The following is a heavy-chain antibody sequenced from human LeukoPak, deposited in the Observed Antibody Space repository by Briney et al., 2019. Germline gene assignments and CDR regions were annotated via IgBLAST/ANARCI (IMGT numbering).Heavy chain of an antibody. D-gene: IGHD7-27*01. CDR1: GGSISSGTYF. J-gene: IGHJ4*02. V-gene: IGHV4-61*02. Sequence: SQNLSLNCTVSGGSISSGTYFWSWIRQPAGKALEWIGSINTSGTTNYDPSVKSRVTISVDTSKNQFSLNLSSVTAADTAVYYCASRKLGNDYWGQGTLVTVSS. CDR3: ASRKLGNDY. CDR2: INTSGTT.